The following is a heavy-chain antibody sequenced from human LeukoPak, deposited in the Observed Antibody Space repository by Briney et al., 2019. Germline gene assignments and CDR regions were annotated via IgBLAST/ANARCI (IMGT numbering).Heavy chain of an antibody. J-gene: IGHJ4*02. V-gene: IGHV1-18*01. D-gene: IGHD6-6*01. CDR3: ARDLILNFIAARGFPDF. Sequence: GASVKVSCKASGYTFTRYGISWVRQAPGQGLQWLGWISASNGNTNYAQKFQGRVTMTTDTSTSTAYMELRSLRSDDTAIYYCARDLILNFIAARGFPDFWGRGTLVTVSS. CDR1: GYTFTRYG. CDR2: ISASNGNT.